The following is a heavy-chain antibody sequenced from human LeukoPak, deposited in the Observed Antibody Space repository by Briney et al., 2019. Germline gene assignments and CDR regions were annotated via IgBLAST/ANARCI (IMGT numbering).Heavy chain of an antibody. CDR1: GFTFSSFN. Sequence: GSLRLSCAASGFTFSSFNMNWVRQPPGKGLEWVSSISSTSSLIWYADSLKGRFTISRDNAKNSLYLQMDSLRAEDTAIYYCARYNSGWNDYWGQGTLVTVSS. J-gene: IGHJ4*02. D-gene: IGHD6-19*01. V-gene: IGHV3-21*01. CDR3: ARYNSGWNDY. CDR2: ISSTSSLI.